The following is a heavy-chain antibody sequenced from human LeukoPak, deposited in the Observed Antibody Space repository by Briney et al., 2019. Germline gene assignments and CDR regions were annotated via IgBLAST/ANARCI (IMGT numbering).Heavy chain of an antibody. V-gene: IGHV3-23*01. CDR3: ARDGYDILTGFPDY. J-gene: IGHJ4*02. CDR1: GFTFSSYA. CDR2: ISGSGGST. Sequence: PGGSLRLSCAASGFTFSSYAMSWVRQAPGKGLEWVSAISGSGGSTYYADSVKGRFTISRDNSKNTLYLQMNSLRAEDTAVYYCARDGYDILTGFPDYWGQGTLVTVSS. D-gene: IGHD3-9*01.